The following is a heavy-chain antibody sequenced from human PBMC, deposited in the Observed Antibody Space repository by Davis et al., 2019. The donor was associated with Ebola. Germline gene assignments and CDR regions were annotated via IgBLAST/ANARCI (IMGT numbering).Heavy chain of an antibody. D-gene: IGHD6-19*01. CDR1: GGSFSGYY. CDR3: ARSSRQWLAPLGY. V-gene: IGHV4-34*01. Sequence: SETLSLTCAVYGGSFSGYYRSWIRQPPGKGLEWIGEINHSGSTNYNPSLKSRVTISVDTSKNQFSLKLSSVTAADTAVYYCARSSRQWLAPLGYWGQGTLVTVSS. CDR2: INHSGST. J-gene: IGHJ4*02.